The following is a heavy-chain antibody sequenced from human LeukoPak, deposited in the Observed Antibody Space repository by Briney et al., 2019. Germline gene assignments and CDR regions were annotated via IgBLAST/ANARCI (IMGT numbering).Heavy chain of an antibody. CDR3: ARGGYYDYVWGSYRRVIDAFDI. CDR2: IYHSGST. J-gene: IGHJ3*02. Sequence: SETLSLTCAVSGGSLSSGGYSWSWIRQPPGKGLEWIGYIYHSGSTYYNPSLKSRVTISVDRSKNQFSLKLSSVTAADTAVYYCARGGYYDYVWGSYRRVIDAFDIWGQGTMVTVSS. V-gene: IGHV4-30-2*01. CDR1: GGSLSSGGYS. D-gene: IGHD3-16*02.